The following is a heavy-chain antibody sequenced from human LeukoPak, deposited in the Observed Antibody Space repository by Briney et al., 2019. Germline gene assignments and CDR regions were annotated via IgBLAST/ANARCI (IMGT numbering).Heavy chain of an antibody. CDR2: IVVGSGNT. CDR1: GFTFTSSA. D-gene: IGHD2-2*01. J-gene: IGHJ6*03. Sequence: SVKVSCKASGFTFTSSAMQWVRQARGQRLEWIGWIVVGSGNTSYAQKFQERVTITRDMSTSTAYMELSSLRSEDTAVYYCARVPRSYYCYYYMDVWGKGTTVTVSS. CDR3: ARVPRSYYCYYYMDV. V-gene: IGHV1-58*02.